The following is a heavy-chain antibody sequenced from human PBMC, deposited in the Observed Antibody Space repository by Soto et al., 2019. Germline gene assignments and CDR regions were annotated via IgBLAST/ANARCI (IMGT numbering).Heavy chain of an antibody. CDR2: IRSKANSYAT. J-gene: IGHJ4*02. CDR1: GFTFSGSA. D-gene: IGHD6-13*01. Sequence: EVQLVESGGGLVQPGGSLKVSCAASGFTFSGSAIHWVRQASGKGLEWVGRIRSKANSYATAYGASVKGRFTISRDDSKNTAYVQMNSLKAADTAVYYCTRRITAAAGDYWGQGTLVTVSS. V-gene: IGHV3-73*02. CDR3: TRRITAAAGDY.